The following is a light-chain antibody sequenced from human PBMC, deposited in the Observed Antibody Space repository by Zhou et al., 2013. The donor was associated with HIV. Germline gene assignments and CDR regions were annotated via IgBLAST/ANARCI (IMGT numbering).Light chain of an antibody. V-gene: IGKV3-20*01. CDR1: QNINSS. J-gene: IGKJ5*01. CDR3: QQYGSSPPIT. Sequence: EIVLTQSPGTLSLSPGEKATLFCRASQNINSSLAWYQHKPGQAPRLLIYGASSRATGIPDRFSGSGSGTDFTLTISRLEPEDFAVYYCQQYGSSPPITFGQGTRLEIK. CDR2: GAS.